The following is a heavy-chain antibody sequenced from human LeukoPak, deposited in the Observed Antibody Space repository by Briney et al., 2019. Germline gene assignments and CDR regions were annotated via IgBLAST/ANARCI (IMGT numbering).Heavy chain of an antibody. Sequence: SETLSLTCAVYGGSFSGYYWSWIRQPPGKGLEWIGEINHSGSTNYNPSLKSRVTISVDTSKNQFSLKLSSVTAADTAVYYCANGPHYQILTGFYKVRSHLDSWGQGTLVTVSS. CDR3: ANGPHYQILTGFYKVRSHLDS. V-gene: IGHV4-34*01. CDR2: INHSGST. D-gene: IGHD3-9*01. CDR1: GGSFSGYY. J-gene: IGHJ4*02.